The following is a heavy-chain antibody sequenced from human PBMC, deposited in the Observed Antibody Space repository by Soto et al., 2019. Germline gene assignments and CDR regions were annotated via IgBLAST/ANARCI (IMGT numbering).Heavy chain of an antibody. CDR3: ARAGPRNWFDP. J-gene: IGHJ5*02. Sequence: ASVKVSCKASGYTFTSYAMHWVRQAPGQRLEWMGWVNAGNGNTKYSQKFQGRVTITRDTSASTAYMELSSLRSEDTAVYYCARAGPRNWFDPWGQGTLVTVSS. V-gene: IGHV1-3*01. CDR1: GYTFTSYA. CDR2: VNAGNGNT.